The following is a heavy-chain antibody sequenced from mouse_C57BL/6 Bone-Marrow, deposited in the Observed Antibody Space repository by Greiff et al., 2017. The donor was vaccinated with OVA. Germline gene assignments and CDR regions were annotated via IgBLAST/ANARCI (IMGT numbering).Heavy chain of an antibody. CDR2: ISSGSSTI. D-gene: IGHD4-1*01. CDR1: GFTFSDYG. CDR3: AQDGNWDIFAY. Sequence: EVNVVESGGGLVKPGGSLKLSCAASGFTFSDYGMHWVRQAPEKGLEWVAYISSGSSTIYYADTVKGRFTISRDNAKNTLFLQMTSLRSEDTAMDYCAQDGNWDIFAYWGQGTLVTVSA. V-gene: IGHV5-17*01. J-gene: IGHJ3*01.